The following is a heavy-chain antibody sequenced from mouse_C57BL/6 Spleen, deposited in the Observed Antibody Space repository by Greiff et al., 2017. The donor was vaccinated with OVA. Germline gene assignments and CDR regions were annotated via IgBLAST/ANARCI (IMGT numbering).Heavy chain of an antibody. D-gene: IGHD1-1*01. CDR3: ARWYYGSSPPDAMDY. J-gene: IGHJ4*01. CDR1: GFTFSDYG. CDR2: ISSGSSTI. V-gene: IGHV5-17*01. Sequence: DVKLVESGGGLVKPGGSLKLSCAASGFTFSDYGMHWVRQAPEKGLEWVAYISSGSSTIYYADTVKGRFTISRDNAKNTLFLQMTSLRSEDTAMYYCARWYYGSSPPDAMDYWGQGTSVTVSS.